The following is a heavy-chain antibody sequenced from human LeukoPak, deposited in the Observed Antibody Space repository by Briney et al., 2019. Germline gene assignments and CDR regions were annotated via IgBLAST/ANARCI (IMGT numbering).Heavy chain of an antibody. CDR3: AREDGYCSGGSCYTWYYMDV. CDR2: VSSSSSLI. Sequence: GGSLRLSCAASGFTLNMYSMNWVRQAPGKGLKWVSYVSSSSSLIYYSDSVRGRFTISRDSATNSVSLQMNSLRVEDTAVYYCAREDGYCSGGSCYTWYYMDVWGKGTTVTVSS. CDR1: GFTLNMYS. D-gene: IGHD2-15*01. J-gene: IGHJ6*03. V-gene: IGHV3-48*01.